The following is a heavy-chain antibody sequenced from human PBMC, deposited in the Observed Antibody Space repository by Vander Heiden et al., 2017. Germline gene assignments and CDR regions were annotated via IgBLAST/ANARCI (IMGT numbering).Heavy chain of an antibody. CDR2: IIGSGGST. CDR3: AKDNYYYFDY. Sequence: EVQLLESGGGLVQPGGSLRLSCAASGFTFSNYGMSWVRQAPGKGLEWVSAIIGSGGSTYYADSVKGRFTISRDNSKNTLYLQMNSLRAEDTAVYYCAKDNYYYFDYWGQGTLVTVSS. J-gene: IGHJ4*02. V-gene: IGHV3-23*01. D-gene: IGHD1-7*01. CDR1: GFTFSNYG.